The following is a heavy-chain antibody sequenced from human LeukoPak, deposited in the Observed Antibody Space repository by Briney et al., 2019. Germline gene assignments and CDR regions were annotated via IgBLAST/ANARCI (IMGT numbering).Heavy chain of an antibody. J-gene: IGHJ4*02. D-gene: IGHD2-21*02. CDR1: GYTLTIYV. V-gene: IGHV1-18*01. CDR2: ISAYKGNT. Sequence: GASVKVSRKASGYTLTIYVISWVRQAPRQGLEWMGWISAYKGNTNYAQKLQGRVTMTTDTSTSTAYMELRSLRSDDTAVYYCARVPTLAYCGGDCYFDYWGQGTLVTVSS. CDR3: ARVPTLAYCGGDCYFDY.